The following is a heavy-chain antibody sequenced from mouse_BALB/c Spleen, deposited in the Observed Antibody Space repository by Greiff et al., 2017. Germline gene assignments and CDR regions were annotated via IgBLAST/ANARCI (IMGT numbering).Heavy chain of an antibody. Sequence: QVQLQQSGAELVRPGTSVKVSCKASGYAFTNYLIEWVKQRPGQGLEWIGVINPGSGGTNYNEKFKGKATLTADKSSSTAYMQLSSLTSDDSAVYICARSRDGYYIYFDYWGQGTTLTVSS. J-gene: IGHJ2*01. CDR2: INPGSGGT. CDR3: ARSRDGYYIYFDY. V-gene: IGHV1-54*01. D-gene: IGHD2-3*01. CDR1: GYAFTNYL.